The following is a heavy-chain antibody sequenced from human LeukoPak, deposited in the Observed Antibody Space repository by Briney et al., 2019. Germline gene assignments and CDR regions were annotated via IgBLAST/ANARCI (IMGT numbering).Heavy chain of an antibody. CDR1: GFTFSSYA. CDR3: ARGSRSSMTYYFDY. CDR2: ISSSGSTI. Sequence: GGSLRLSCAASGFTFSSYAMNWVRPAPGKGLEWVSYISSSGSTIYSADSVKGRFTISRDNAKNSLYLQMNSLRAEDTAVYYCARGSRSSMTYYFDYWGQGTLVTVSS. J-gene: IGHJ4*02. D-gene: IGHD2-2*01. V-gene: IGHV3-48*01.